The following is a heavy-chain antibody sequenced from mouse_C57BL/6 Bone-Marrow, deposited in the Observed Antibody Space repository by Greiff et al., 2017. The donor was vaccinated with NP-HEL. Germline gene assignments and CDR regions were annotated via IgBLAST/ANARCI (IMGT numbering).Heavy chain of an antibody. Sequence: VQLQQSGAELVKPGASVKMSCKASGYTFTSYWITWVKQRPGQGLEWIGDIYPGSGSTNYNEKFKSKATVTVDTSSSTAYMQLSSLTSEDSAVYYCARSYSNYAWFAYWGQGTLVTVSA. J-gene: IGHJ3*01. CDR3: ARSYSNYAWFAY. V-gene: IGHV1-55*01. CDR2: IYPGSGST. CDR1: GYTFTSYW. D-gene: IGHD2-5*01.